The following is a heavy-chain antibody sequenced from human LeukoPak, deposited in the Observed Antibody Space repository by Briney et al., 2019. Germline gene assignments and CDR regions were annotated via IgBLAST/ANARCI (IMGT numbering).Heavy chain of an antibody. Sequence: PGGSLRLSCAASGFTSSSYEMNWVRQAPGKGLEWVSYISSSGSTIYYADSVKGRFTISRDNAKNSLYLQMNSLRAEDTAVYYCARGQGGNYYYYYMDVWGKGTTVTVSS. V-gene: IGHV3-48*03. CDR3: ARGQGGNYYYYYMDV. CDR1: GFTSSSYE. CDR2: ISSSGSTI. D-gene: IGHD3-16*01. J-gene: IGHJ6*03.